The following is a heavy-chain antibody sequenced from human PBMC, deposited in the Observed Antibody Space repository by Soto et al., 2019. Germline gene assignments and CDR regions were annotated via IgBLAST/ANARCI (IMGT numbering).Heavy chain of an antibody. CDR1: GGSISSYF. V-gene: IGHV4-59*01. J-gene: IGHJ4*02. Sequence: QVQLQESGPGLLKPSETLSLTCTVSGGSISSYFYIWVRQPPGKGLEWIGSVYYTGTTDYNPSLKSRVTISVDTSKTQVSLNLRSVTDADTAVYYCARDLAAVPRAFDYWGRGTLVTVSS. D-gene: IGHD6-13*01. CDR2: VYYTGTT. CDR3: ARDLAAVPRAFDY.